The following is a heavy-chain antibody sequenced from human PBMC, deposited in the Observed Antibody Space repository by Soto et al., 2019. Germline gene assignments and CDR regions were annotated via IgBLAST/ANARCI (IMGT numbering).Heavy chain of an antibody. Sequence: QVQLVESGGGGVQPGGSLRLSCAASGFTCSSYGMHWVRQAPCKGLARVAVIWHDGSNKYYADSVKGRFTISRDNAKNTLYLQMNSRRAEDTAVYYCASQNGGYGGHFDYWGQGTLVTVSS. J-gene: IGHJ4*02. CDR2: IWHDGSNK. V-gene: IGHV3-33*01. D-gene: IGHD5-12*01. CDR1: GFTCSSYG. CDR3: ASQNGGYGGHFDY.